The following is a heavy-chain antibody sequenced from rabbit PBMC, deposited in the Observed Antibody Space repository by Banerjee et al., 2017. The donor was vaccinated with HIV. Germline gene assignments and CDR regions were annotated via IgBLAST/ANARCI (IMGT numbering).Heavy chain of an antibody. V-gene: IGHV1S45*01. CDR2: IYAGSGST. Sequence: QEQLEESGGGLVKPEGSLTLTCKASGLDFSSSYWICWVRQAPGKGLEWIGCIYAGSGSTWYATWAKGRFTISKTSSTTVTLQMTSLTAADTATYFCARDTGSSFSSYGMDLWGPGTLVTVS. D-gene: IGHD8-1*01. CDR3: ARDTGSSFSSYGMDL. J-gene: IGHJ6*01. CDR1: GLDFSSSYW.